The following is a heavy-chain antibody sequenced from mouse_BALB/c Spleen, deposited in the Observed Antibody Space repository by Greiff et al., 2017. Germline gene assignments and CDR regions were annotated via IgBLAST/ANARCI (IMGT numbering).Heavy chain of an antibody. J-gene: IGHJ2*01. V-gene: IGHV5-12-1*01. D-gene: IGHD2-3*01. Sequence: EVQLMQSGAGLVKPGGSLKLSCAASGFAFSSYDMSWVRQTPEQRLEWVAYISSGDGSTYYPDTVKGRITISRDNAKNTLYLQMSRLRSEDTALYACSRYDGTYLDYWGQGTTLTVSS. CDR1: GFAFSSYD. CDR3: SRYDGTYLDY. CDR2: ISSGDGST.